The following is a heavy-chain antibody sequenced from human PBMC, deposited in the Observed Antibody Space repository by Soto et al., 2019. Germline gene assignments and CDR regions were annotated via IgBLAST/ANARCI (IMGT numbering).Heavy chain of an antibody. CDR1: GGSISSSSYY. V-gene: IGHV4-39*01. CDR3: ASGWYQLLTTTGVLDY. J-gene: IGHJ4*02. Sequence: QLQLQESGPGLVKPSETLSLTCTVSGGSISSSSYYWGWIRQPPGKGLEWIGSIYYSGSTYYNPSLKSRVTISVDTSKNQFSLKLSSVTAADTAVYYCASGWYQLLTTTGVLDYWGQGTLVTVSS. CDR2: IYYSGST. D-gene: IGHD2-2*01.